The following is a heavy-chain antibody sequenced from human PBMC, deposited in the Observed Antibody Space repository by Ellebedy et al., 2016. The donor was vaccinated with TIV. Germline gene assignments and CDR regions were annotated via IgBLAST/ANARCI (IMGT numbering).Heavy chain of an antibody. CDR2: INPNSGGT. V-gene: IGHV1-2*04. Sequence: ASVKVSXXASGYTFTSDGIRWVRQAPGQGFEWMGWINPNSGGTNYAQKFQGWVTMTRDTSISTAYMELSRLRSDDTAVYYCARGTRSGWYGDYYYYGMDVWGQGTTVTVSS. CDR1: GYTFTSDG. CDR3: ARGTRSGWYGDYYYYGMDV. D-gene: IGHD6-19*01. J-gene: IGHJ6*02.